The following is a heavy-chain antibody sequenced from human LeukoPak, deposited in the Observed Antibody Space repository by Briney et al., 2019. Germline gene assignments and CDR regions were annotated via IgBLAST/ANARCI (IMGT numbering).Heavy chain of an antibody. V-gene: IGHV4-4*07. J-gene: IGHJ6*03. Sequence: PSETLSLTCTVSGGSISSYYWNWIRQPAGKGLEWIGRIYTSGSTNYNPSLKSRVTISVDTSKNQFSLKLSSVTAADTAVYYCARELAAAGGRYYMDVWGKGTTVTVSS. CDR2: IYTSGST. CDR3: ARELAAAGGRYYMDV. D-gene: IGHD6-13*01. CDR1: GGSISSYY.